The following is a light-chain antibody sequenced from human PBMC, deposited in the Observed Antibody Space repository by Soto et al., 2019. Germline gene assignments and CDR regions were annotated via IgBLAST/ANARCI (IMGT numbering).Light chain of an antibody. Sequence: ECLLTPSPGTLALSPGERATLSCRASQTVRNNYLAWYQQKPGQAPRLLIYDASSRATGIPDRFSGGGSGTDFTLTISRLEPEDFAVYYCQQFSSYPLTFGGGTKVDIK. V-gene: IGKV3-20*01. J-gene: IGKJ4*01. CDR3: QQFSSYPLT. CDR2: DAS. CDR1: QTVRNNY.